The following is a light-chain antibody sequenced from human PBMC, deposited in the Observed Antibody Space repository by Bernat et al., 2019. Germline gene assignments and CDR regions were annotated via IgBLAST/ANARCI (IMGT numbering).Light chain of an antibody. CDR2: DAS. Sequence: DIQMTQSPSSLSASVGDRVTITCQASQDISNYLNWYQQRPGKAPTLLIYDASNLKTGVPSRISGSGSGTDFSFTISSLQPEDIATYFCQQYDDLPITFGQGTRLEIK. V-gene: IGKV1-33*01. J-gene: IGKJ5*01. CDR1: QDISNY. CDR3: QQYDDLPIT.